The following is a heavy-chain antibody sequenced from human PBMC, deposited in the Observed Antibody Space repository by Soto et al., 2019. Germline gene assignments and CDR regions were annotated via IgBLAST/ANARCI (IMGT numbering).Heavy chain of an antibody. CDR2: ISGDSVDR. CDR1: GFVFSDFY. V-gene: IGHV3-11*05. Sequence: QVQLVESGGGLVKPGGSLRLSCAASGFVFSDFYMSWIRQAPGKGLEWISYISGDSVDRNFADSVKGRLTISRDNAKNSLYLQMNSLRADDTAVYYCARECDYVGSGSKRGGFDYWGKGSLFTVSS. J-gene: IGHJ4*02. CDR3: ARECDYVGSGSKRGGFDY. D-gene: IGHD3-10*01.